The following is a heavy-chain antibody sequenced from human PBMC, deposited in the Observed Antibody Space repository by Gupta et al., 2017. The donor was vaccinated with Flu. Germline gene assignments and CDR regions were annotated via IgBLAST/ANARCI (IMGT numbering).Heavy chain of an antibody. CDR1: GFTFSSFG. D-gene: IGHD2-8*01. CDR3: ARRYGTTLWDFDP. J-gene: IGHJ5*02. Sequence: QVQLEESGGGVVQPGRSLRLSCAASGFTFSSFGMHWVRQAPGKGLEWVAVLSYDGSKTYYADSVKGRFTISRDNSKDTLYLQMNSLKTEDTAVYYCARRYGTTLWDFDPWGQGTLVTVSS. CDR2: LSYDGSKT. V-gene: IGHV3-30*03.